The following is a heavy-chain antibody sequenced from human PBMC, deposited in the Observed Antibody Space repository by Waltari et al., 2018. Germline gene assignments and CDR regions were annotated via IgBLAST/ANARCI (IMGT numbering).Heavy chain of an antibody. CDR1: GGSFSGYY. Sequence: QVQLQQWGAGLLKPSETLSLTCAVYGGSFSGYYWSWIRQPPGKGLEWIGEINHSGRTNYNPSLKSRVTISVDTSKNQFSLKLSSVTAADTAVYYCARGIAAAESDYWGQGTLVTVSS. V-gene: IGHV4-34*01. D-gene: IGHD6-13*01. J-gene: IGHJ4*02. CDR2: INHSGRT. CDR3: ARGIAAAESDY.